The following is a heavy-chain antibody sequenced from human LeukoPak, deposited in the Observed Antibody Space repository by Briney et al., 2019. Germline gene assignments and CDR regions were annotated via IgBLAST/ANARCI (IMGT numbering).Heavy chain of an antibody. Sequence: PGGSLRFSCAASGFSVSNNYMSWVRQAPGKGLEGVSVIYSRGATYYADSVKGRFTISRDNSKNTLYLQMNSLRVEDTAVYYCAARNYWGQGTLVTVSS. J-gene: IGHJ4*02. CDR3: AARNY. CDR2: IYSRGAT. V-gene: IGHV3-53*01. CDR1: GFSVSNNY. D-gene: IGHD1-14*01.